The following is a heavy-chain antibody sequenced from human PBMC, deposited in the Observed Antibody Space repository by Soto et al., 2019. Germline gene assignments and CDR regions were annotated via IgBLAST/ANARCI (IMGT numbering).Heavy chain of an antibody. J-gene: IGHJ4*02. CDR3: AKDSGRGSADYYFDY. CDR1: GFTFSSYA. Sequence: PGGSLRLSCAASGFTFSSYAMHWVRQAPGKGLEWVAVISNDGNNKYHADSVKGRFTISRDNSKNTLYLQMNSLRAEDTAVYYCAKDSGRGSADYYFDYWGRGTLVTVSS. CDR2: ISNDGNNK. V-gene: IGHV3-30*04. D-gene: IGHD3-10*01.